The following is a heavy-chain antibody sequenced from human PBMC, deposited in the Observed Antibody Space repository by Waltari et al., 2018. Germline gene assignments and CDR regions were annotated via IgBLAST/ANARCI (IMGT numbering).Heavy chain of an antibody. D-gene: IGHD5-12*01. CDR1: GGSIRRGSYY. CDR3: ARVRWIPGSYWYFDL. CDR2: IYTSGST. Sequence: QVQLQESGPGLVKPSQTLSLTCTVSGGSIRRGSYYWSWFRQPAGKGLEWIGRIYTSGSTNYNPSLKSRVTISVDTSKNQFSLKLSSVTAADTAVYYCARVRWIPGSYWYFDLWGRGTLVTVSS. V-gene: IGHV4-61*02. J-gene: IGHJ2*01.